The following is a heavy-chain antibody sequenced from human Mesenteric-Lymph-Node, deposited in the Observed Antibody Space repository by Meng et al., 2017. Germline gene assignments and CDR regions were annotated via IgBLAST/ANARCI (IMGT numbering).Heavy chain of an antibody. D-gene: IGHD4-23*01. CDR2: IYYSGST. V-gene: IGHV4-59*12. J-gene: IGHJ4*02. Sequence: GSLRLSCAVYGGSFSGYYWSWIRQPPGKGLEWIGYIYYSGSTNYNPSLKSRVTISVDTSKNQFSLKLSSVTAADTAVYYCARTLRGNSPDYWGQGTLVTVSS. CDR1: GGSFSGYY. CDR3: ARTLRGNSPDY.